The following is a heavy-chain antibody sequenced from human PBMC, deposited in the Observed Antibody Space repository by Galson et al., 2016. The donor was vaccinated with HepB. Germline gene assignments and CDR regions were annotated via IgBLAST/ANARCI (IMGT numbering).Heavy chain of an antibody. D-gene: IGHD2-21*01. CDR3: AKGPPEGCGGGTCYIGAFDL. J-gene: IGHJ3*01. CDR1: GGSFSNGDYY. V-gene: IGHV4-30-4*01. CDR2: IYSSGNT. Sequence: LSLTCTVSGGSFSNGDYYWSWIRQPPGKGLEWIGYIYSSGNTYYNPSLTSRSSISLDTSKTQFSLKLTSVTAADTAVYYCAKGPPEGCGGGTCYIGAFDLWGQGTMVTVSS.